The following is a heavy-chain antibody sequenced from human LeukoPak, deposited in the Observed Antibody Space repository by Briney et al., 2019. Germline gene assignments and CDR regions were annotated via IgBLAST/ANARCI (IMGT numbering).Heavy chain of an antibody. CDR2: ISGSGGST. J-gene: IGHJ3*02. D-gene: IGHD2-21*02. CDR1: GFTFSDYA. CDR3: ARDAYCGGDCYAFDI. Sequence: GGSLRLSCAASGFTFSDYAMSWVRQAPGKGLEWVSAISGSGGSTYYTDSVKGRFTISRDNSKNTLFLQMNSLRAEDTAVYYCARDAYCGGDCYAFDIWGQGTMVTVSS. V-gene: IGHV3-23*01.